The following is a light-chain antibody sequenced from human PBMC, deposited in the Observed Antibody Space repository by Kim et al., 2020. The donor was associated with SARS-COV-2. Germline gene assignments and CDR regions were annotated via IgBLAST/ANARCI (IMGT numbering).Light chain of an antibody. Sequence: ELTQPPSASGTPGQRVTISCSGSSSNIGSNTVNWYQQLPGTAPKLLIYSNNQRPSGVPDRFSGSKSGTSASLAISGLQSEDEADYYCAAWDDSLNGVVCGG. CDR2: SNN. V-gene: IGLV1-44*01. CDR3: AAWDDSLNGVV. CDR1: SSNIGSNT. J-gene: IGLJ2*01.